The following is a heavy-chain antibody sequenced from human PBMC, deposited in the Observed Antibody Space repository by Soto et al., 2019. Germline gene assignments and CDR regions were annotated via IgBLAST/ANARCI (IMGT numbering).Heavy chain of an antibody. V-gene: IGHV4-34*01. CDR3: ARGRGTMVRGVGVVTWRLDY. J-gene: IGHJ4*02. Sequence: QVPLQQWGAGLLKPSETLSLTCAVSSGSFSGYYWTWIRQPPGKGLEWIGEINHSGSTYYNPSLRSRVTISIATSINHFSLKLSSVTAADTAVYYCARGRGTMVRGVGVVTWRLDYWGQGTLVTVSS. D-gene: IGHD3-10*01. CDR2: INHSGST. CDR1: SGSFSGYY.